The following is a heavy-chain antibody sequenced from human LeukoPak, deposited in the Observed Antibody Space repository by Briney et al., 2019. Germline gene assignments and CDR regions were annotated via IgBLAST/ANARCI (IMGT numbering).Heavy chain of an antibody. CDR1: GFTFSSYA. CDR3: AKDSGPTYYDFWSGSRKGFDP. J-gene: IGHJ5*02. D-gene: IGHD3-3*01. Sequence: GGSLRLSCAASGFTFSSYAMSWVRQAPGKGLEWVSAISGSGGSTYYADSVKGRFTISRDNSKNTLYLQMNSLRAEDTAVYYCAKDSGPTYYDFWSGSRKGFDPWGQGTLVTVSS. V-gene: IGHV3-23*01. CDR2: ISGSGGST.